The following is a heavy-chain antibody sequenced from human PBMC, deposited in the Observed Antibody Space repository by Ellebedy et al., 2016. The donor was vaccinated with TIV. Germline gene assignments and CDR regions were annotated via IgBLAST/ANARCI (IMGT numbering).Heavy chain of an antibody. J-gene: IGHJ6*02. CDR1: GGTFSSYA. CDR3: ARDQGTNYYYGMDV. D-gene: IGHD1-1*01. CDR2: IIPILGIA. V-gene: IGHV1-69*04. Sequence: SVKVSCXASGGTFSSYAISWVRQAPGQGLEWMGRIIPILGIANYAQKFQGRVTITADKSTSTAYMELSSLRSEDTAVYYCARDQGTNYYYGMDVWGQGTTVTVSS.